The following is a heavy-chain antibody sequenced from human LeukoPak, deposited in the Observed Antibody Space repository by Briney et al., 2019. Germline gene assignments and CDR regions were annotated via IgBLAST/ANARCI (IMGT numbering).Heavy chain of an antibody. D-gene: IGHD2-15*01. Sequence: GGSLRLSCAASGYTFSDYYMSWIRQAPGQGLEWVSYISSSGSTIYYADSVKGRFTISRDNAKSSLYLQMSSLRSEDTAVYYCARVRCSGGSCLVNYWGQGTLVTVSS. V-gene: IGHV3-11*04. CDR1: GYTFSDYY. CDR3: ARVRCSGGSCLVNY. CDR2: ISSSGSTI. J-gene: IGHJ4*02.